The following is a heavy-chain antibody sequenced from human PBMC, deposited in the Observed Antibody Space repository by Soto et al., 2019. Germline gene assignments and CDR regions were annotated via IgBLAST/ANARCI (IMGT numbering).Heavy chain of an antibody. CDR1: GESFSGYY. V-gene: IGHV4-34*01. Sequence: SETLSLTCAVYGESFSGYYWSWIRQPPGKGLEWIGEINHSGSTNYNPSLKSRVTISVDTSKNQFSLKLSSVTAADTAVYYCARDEKVATINYFDYWGQGTLVTVSS. D-gene: IGHD5-12*01. J-gene: IGHJ4*02. CDR3: ARDEKVATINYFDY. CDR2: INHSGST.